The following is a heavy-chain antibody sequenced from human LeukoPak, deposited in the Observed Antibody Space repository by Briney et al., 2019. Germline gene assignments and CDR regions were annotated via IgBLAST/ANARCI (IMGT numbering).Heavy chain of an antibody. CDR3: ATRRGES. D-gene: IGHD3-16*01. CDR1: GFTFSNYW. Sequence: PGGSLRLSCAASGFTFSNYWMSWVRQAPGKGLEWVANIQQDGSKIYYVDSVKGRFTISRDKAKNSVYLQMNSLRAEDTAMYYCATRRGESWGQGTLVTVSS. CDR2: IQQDGSKI. J-gene: IGHJ5*02. V-gene: IGHV3-7*01.